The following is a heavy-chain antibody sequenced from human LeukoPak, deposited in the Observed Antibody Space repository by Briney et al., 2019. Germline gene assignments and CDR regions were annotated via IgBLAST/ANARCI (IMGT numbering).Heavy chain of an antibody. CDR1: GVSISSYY. V-gene: IGHV4-4*07. D-gene: IGHD3-22*01. J-gene: IGHJ4*02. Sequence: SETLSLTCTVSGVSISSYYWSWIRQPAGKGLEWIGRIYTSGSTNYNPSPKSRVTMSVDTSKNLFSLKLSSVTAADTAVYYCARDRYYYDSSGYYQLDYWGQGTLVTVSS. CDR2: IYTSGST. CDR3: ARDRYYYDSSGYYQLDY.